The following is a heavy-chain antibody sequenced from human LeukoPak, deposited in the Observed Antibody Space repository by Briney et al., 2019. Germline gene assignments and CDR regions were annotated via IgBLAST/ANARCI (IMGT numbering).Heavy chain of an antibody. CDR1: GASINGYF. CDR3: ARDRRGSFYTFDL. D-gene: IGHD1-26*01. J-gene: IGHJ3*01. Sequence: PSETLSLTCSVSGASINGYFWNWVRQTPEKVLEWIGYVSHTGATTSNPTLKSRVSITIDTSKSQISLTMTSVTAADSALYYCARDRRGSFYTFDLWGPGTIDSVS. V-gene: IGHV4-59*01. CDR2: VSHTGAT.